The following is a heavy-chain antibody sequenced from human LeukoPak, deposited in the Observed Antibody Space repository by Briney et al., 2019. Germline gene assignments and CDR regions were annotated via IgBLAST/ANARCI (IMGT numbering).Heavy chain of an antibody. CDR3: ARSYDSSDYRYFDN. V-gene: IGHV3-7*04. Sequence: PGGSLRLSCAVSGFTFSSYWMSWVRQAPGKRLEWVANIKQDGSEEYYVDSVKGRFTISRDNAKNSLYLQMYSLRAEDMAVYYCARSYDSSDYRYFDNWGQGTLVTVSS. CDR2: IKQDGSEE. D-gene: IGHD3-22*01. J-gene: IGHJ4*02. CDR1: GFTFSSYW.